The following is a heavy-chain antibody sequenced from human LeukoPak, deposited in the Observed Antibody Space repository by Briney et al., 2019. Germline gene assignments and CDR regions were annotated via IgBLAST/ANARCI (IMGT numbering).Heavy chain of an antibody. CDR3: ARGHSSSWFDAFDI. Sequence: GGSLRLSCAASGFTFSDYYMSWIRQAPGKGLEWVSYISDSGSTIYYADAVKGRFTISRDNAKNSLYLQMNSLRAEDTALYYCARGHSSSWFDAFDIWGQGTMVTVSS. J-gene: IGHJ3*02. D-gene: IGHD6-13*01. CDR1: GFTFSDYY. CDR2: ISDSGSTI. V-gene: IGHV3-11*01.